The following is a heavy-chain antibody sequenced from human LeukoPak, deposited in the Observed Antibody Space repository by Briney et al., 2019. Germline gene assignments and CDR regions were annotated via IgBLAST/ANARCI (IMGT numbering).Heavy chain of an antibody. V-gene: IGHV3-21*01. CDR2: ISSSSSYI. CDR3: VRDLYGDYVFDY. D-gene: IGHD4-17*01. CDR1: GFTFTIYS. J-gene: IGHJ4*02. Sequence: GSLRLSCAASGFTFTIYSMNWVRQAPGKGLEWVSSISSSSSYIYYADSVKGRFTISRDNAKNSLYLQMNSLRAEDTAVYYCVRDLYGDYVFDYWGQGTLVTVSS.